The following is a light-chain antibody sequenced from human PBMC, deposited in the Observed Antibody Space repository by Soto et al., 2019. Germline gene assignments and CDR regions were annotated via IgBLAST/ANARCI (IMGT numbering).Light chain of an antibody. J-gene: IGKJ1*01. CDR2: GAS. Sequence: EIVLTQSPGTLSLSPGERATLSCRASQIVSSNYLAWYQQKPGQSPRLLIYGASSRATGIPDRFSGSGSGTDFSLIISRLEPEDFAVYYCQHYGSSPTFGQGTKVDIK. V-gene: IGKV3-20*01. CDR1: QIVSSNY. CDR3: QHYGSSPT.